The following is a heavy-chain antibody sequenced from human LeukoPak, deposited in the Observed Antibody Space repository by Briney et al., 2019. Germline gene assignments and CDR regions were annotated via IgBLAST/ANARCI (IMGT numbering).Heavy chain of an antibody. CDR1: GGTVSSFA. Sequence: SVKVSCKTSGGTVSSFALSWMRQAPGQGPEWMGGFIPILRTPKDAQKFQGRVTITTDESTDTLYMELSGLRVEDTAVYYCARPSRGHAFDIWGQGKMVTV. CDR3: ARPSRGHAFDI. V-gene: IGHV1-69*05. J-gene: IGHJ3*02. CDR2: FIPILRTP. D-gene: IGHD3-10*01.